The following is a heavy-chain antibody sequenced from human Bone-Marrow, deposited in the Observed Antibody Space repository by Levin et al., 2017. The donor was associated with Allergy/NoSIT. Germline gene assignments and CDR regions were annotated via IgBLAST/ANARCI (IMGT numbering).Heavy chain of an antibody. CDR1: GFTFSSYD. V-gene: IGHV3-13*04. CDR2: IGTAGDT. Sequence: GGSLRLSCAASGFTFSSYDMHWVRQATGKGLEWVSAIGTAGDTYYPGSVKGRFTISRENAKNSLYLQMNSLRAGDTAVYYCARGRVDTENYYYMDVWGKGTTVTVSS. CDR3: ARGRVDTENYYYMDV. D-gene: IGHD5-18*01. J-gene: IGHJ6*03.